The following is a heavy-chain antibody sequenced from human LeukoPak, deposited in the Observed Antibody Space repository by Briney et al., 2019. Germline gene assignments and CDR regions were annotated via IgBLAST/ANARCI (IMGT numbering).Heavy chain of an antibody. J-gene: IGHJ1*01. D-gene: IGHD4-17*01. Sequence: GESLKISCKGSGYSFTSYWIGWVRQMPGKGLEWIGIIYPGDSDTRYSPSFQGQVTISADKSISTAYLQWSSLKASDTAMYYCARTTVTTLAYFQHWGQGTLVTVSS. CDR3: ARTTVTTLAYFQH. V-gene: IGHV5-51*01. CDR2: IYPGDSDT. CDR1: GYSFTSYW.